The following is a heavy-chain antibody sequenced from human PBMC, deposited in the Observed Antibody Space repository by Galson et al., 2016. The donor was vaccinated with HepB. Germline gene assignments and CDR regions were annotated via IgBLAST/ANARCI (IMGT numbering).Heavy chain of an antibody. CDR2: VNHSGDT. J-gene: IGHJ4*02. D-gene: IGHD4-23*01. Sequence: SETLSLTCTVYGASFGGHYWTWIRQSPGKGLEWIGEVNHSGDTNYNPSLKSRVTISLDPSKKQLSLNLSSVTAPDTAVYYCAGSYGGNSGSIDYWGQGTLVTVSS. V-gene: IGHV4-34*01. CDR1: GASFGGHY. CDR3: AGSYGGNSGSIDY.